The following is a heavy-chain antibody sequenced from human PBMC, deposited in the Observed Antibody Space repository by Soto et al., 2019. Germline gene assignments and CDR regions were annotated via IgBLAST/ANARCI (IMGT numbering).Heavy chain of an antibody. V-gene: IGHV1-8*01. J-gene: IGHJ4*02. CDR1: GYTFTSYD. CDR2: MNPNSGNT. CDR3: PITPLRFGEHHY. Sequence: QVQLVQSGAEVKKPGASVKVSCKASGYTFTSYDINWVRQATGQGLEWMGWMNPNSGNTGYAQKFQGRVTMTRNTSITTAYMELSSLRSEATAVYYCPITPLRFGEHHYWGQGTLVTVSS. D-gene: IGHD3-10*01.